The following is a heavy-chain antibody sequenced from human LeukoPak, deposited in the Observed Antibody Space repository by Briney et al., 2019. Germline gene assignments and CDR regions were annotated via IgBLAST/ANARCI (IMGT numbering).Heavy chain of an antibody. D-gene: IGHD3-10*01. CDR3: ARGVDTLLWFGELLSPGEFDH. V-gene: IGHV3-7*03. Sequence: PGGSLRLSCTASGFTFSMYWMSWVRQAPGKGLEWVANIKEDGSENYYVDSVKGRFTIPRDNAKNSLYLQMSSLRAEDTTVYYCARGVDTLLWFGELLSPGEFDHWGQGTLVTVSS. J-gene: IGHJ4*02. CDR2: IKEDGSEN. CDR1: GFTFSMYW.